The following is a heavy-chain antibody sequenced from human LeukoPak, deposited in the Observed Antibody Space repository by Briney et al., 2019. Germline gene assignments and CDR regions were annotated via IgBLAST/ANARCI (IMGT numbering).Heavy chain of an antibody. CDR1: GGSFSGYY. J-gene: IGHJ6*02. CDR2: INHSGST. V-gene: IGHV4-34*01. CDR3: ARRRYYYGMDV. Sequence: SETLSLTCAVYGGSFSGYYWSWIRQPPGKGLEWIGEINHSGSTNYNPSLKSRVTISVDTSKNQFSLKLSSVTAADTAVYYCARRRYYYGMDVWGQGTTVTVSS.